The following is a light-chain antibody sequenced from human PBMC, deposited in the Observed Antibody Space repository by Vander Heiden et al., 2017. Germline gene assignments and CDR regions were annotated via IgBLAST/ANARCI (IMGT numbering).Light chain of an antibody. V-gene: IGLV1-47*01. CDR1: SSNIGSNY. J-gene: IGLJ2*01. Sequence: QPVLTQPPSASGTPGQRVTISCSGSSSNIGSNYVYWYQQLPGTAPKLLIYRNNQRPSGVPDRFSGSESGTSASLAISGLRSEDEADYYCAAWDDSLSGVVFGGGTKLTVL. CDR2: RNN. CDR3: AAWDDSLSGVV.